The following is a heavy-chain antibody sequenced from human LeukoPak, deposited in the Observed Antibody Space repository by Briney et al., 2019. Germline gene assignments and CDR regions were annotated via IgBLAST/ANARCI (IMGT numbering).Heavy chain of an antibody. J-gene: IGHJ6*03. Sequence: SVKVSCKASGGTFSSYTISWVRQAPGQGLELMGRIIPILGIANYAQKFQGRVTITTDESTSTAYMELSSLRSEDTAVYYCARAPWDRYGDLDYYVDVWGKGTTVTVSS. V-gene: IGHV1-69*16. D-gene: IGHD4-17*01. CDR3: ARAPWDRYGDLDYYVDV. CDR1: GGTFSSYT. CDR2: IIPILGIA.